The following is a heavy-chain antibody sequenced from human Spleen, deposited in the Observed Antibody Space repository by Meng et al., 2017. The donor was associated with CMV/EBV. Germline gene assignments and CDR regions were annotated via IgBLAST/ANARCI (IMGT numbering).Heavy chain of an antibody. D-gene: IGHD3-22*01. V-gene: IGHV4-34*01. CDR1: GGSFSGYY. CDR2: INHSGST. CDR3: ARGLRGYYDSSGYPY. Sequence: QVQLQQWGSGLLKPSGTLSLTCAVYGGSFSGYYWSWIRQPPGKGLEWIGEINHSGSTNYNPSLKSRVTISVDTSKNQFSLKLSSVTAADTAVYYCARGLRGYYDSSGYPYWGQGTLVTVSS. J-gene: IGHJ4*02.